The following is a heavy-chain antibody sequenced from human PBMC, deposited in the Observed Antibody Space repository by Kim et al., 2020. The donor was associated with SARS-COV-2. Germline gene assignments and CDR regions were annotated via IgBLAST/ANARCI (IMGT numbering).Heavy chain of an antibody. D-gene: IGHD1-26*01. V-gene: IGHV4-30-2*01. CDR2: IYHSGST. J-gene: IGHJ4*02. CDR1: GGSISSGGYS. Sequence: SETLSLTCAVSGGSISSGGYSWSWIRQPPGKGLEWIGYIYHSGSTYYNPSLKSRVTISVDRSKNQFSLKLSSVTAADTAVYYCARMGYYWIDYWGQGTLVTVSS. CDR3: ARMGYYWIDY.